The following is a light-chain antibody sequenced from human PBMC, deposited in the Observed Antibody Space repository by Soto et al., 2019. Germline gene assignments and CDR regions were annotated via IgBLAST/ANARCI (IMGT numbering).Light chain of an antibody. V-gene: IGKV1-5*03. J-gene: IGKJ1*01. CDR3: QKYNSYPGT. CDR1: QSVNSW. CDR2: KAS. Sequence: DVQMTSSPSTLSASVGDRVTITCRASQSVNSWLAWYEQKPGKVPKLLIYKASSLETGVPSRFRGDGSGTEVSLTLGSRQPDDFASYYCQKYNSYPGTFGQGTKVEI.